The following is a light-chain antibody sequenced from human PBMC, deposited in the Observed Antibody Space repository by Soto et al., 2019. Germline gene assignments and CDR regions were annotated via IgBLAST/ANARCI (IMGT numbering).Light chain of an antibody. CDR1: SSDVGGYNY. CDR3: SSHAGIVV. J-gene: IGLJ2*01. Sequence: QSALTQPPSASGSPGQSVTISCTGTSSDVGGYNYVSWYQQHPGKAPKLMIYEVSKRPSGVPDRFSGSKSGNTASLTVSGLQAEDEADYYCSSHAGIVVFGGGTKLTVL. CDR2: EVS. V-gene: IGLV2-8*01.